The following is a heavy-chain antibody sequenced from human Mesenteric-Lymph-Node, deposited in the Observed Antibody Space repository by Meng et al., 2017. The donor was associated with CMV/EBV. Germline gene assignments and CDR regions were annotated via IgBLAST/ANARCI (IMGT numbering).Heavy chain of an antibody. J-gene: IGHJ3*02. CDR3: ATSITLLRGILITDDAFDI. D-gene: IGHD3-10*01. CDR1: GYTFSDYY. Sequence: ASVKVSCKASGYTFSDYYVHWVRQAPGQGLEWMGWISGYNGNTNYAQKLQDRVTMTTDTSTSTAYMELRSLRSDDTAVYYCATSITLLRGILITDDAFDIWGQGTMVTVSS. CDR2: ISGYNGNT. V-gene: IGHV1-18*01.